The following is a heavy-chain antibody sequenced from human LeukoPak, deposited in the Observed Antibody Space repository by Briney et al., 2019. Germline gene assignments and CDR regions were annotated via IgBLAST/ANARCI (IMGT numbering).Heavy chain of an antibody. CDR2: IIPIFGTA. D-gene: IGHD3-10*01. CDR1: GGTFSSYA. CDR3: ARDLSGNDY. Sequence: GASVKVSCKASGGTFSSYAITWVRQAPGQGLEWMGGIIPIFGTANYAQKFQGRVTITADESMSTAYMDLSSLRSDDTAVYYCARDLSGNDYWGQGTLVTVSS. V-gene: IGHV1-69*13. J-gene: IGHJ4*02.